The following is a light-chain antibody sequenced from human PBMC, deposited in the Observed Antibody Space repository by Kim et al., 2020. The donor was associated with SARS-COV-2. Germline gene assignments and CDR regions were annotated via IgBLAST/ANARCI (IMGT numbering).Light chain of an antibody. CDR1: QSVLYSSNNKSY. CDR3: QQYYSTPLVT. CDR2: WAS. Sequence: TINCKSSQSVLYSSNNKSYLAWYQQKPGQPPKLLIYWASTRESGVPDRFSGSGSGTDFTLTISSLQAEDVAVYYCQQYYSTPLVTFGPGTKVDIK. J-gene: IGKJ3*01. V-gene: IGKV4-1*01.